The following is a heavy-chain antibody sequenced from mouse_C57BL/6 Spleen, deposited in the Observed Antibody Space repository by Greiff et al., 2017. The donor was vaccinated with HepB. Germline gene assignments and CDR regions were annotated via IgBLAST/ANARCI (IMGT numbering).Heavy chain of an antibody. V-gene: IGHV5-4*01. CDR1: GFTFSSYA. J-gene: IGHJ4*01. CDR3: ARGGGYAMDY. D-gene: IGHD1-1*02. Sequence: EVQGVESGGGLVKPGGSLKLSCAASGFTFSSYAMSWVRQTPEKRLEWVATISDGGSYTYYPDNVKGRFTISRDNAKNNLYLQMSHLKSEDTAMYYCARGGGYAMDYWGQGTSVTVSS. CDR2: ISDGGSYT.